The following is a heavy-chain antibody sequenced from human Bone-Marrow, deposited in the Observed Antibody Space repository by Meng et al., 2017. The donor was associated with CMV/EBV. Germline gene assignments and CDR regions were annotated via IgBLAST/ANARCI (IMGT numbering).Heavy chain of an antibody. CDR3: AREHPVTEQIDY. J-gene: IGHJ4*02. D-gene: IGHD4-17*01. CDR1: GFTFSSYS. CDR2: ISSSSSYI. V-gene: IGHV3-21*01. Sequence: GGSLRLSCAASGFTFSSYSMNWVRQAPGKGLEWVSSISSSSSYIYYADSVKGRFTISRDNAKNSLYLQMNSLRAEDTAVYYCAREHPVTEQIDYWGQGTLVTVSS.